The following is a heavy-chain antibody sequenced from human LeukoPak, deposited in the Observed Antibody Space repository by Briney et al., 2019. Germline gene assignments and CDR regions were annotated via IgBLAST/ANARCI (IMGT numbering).Heavy chain of an antibody. J-gene: IGHJ4*02. Sequence: ASVKFSCKASGYTFTSYGISWVRQAPGQGLKWMGWISAYNVKTNYAQKLQGSVTMTTDICTSTVYMELRRLRSDDTAVYYCGRDVGYYFDYWGQGTLVTVSS. CDR2: ISAYNVKT. CDR3: GRDVGYYFDY. CDR1: GYTFTSYG. D-gene: IGHD3-10*01. V-gene: IGHV1-18*01.